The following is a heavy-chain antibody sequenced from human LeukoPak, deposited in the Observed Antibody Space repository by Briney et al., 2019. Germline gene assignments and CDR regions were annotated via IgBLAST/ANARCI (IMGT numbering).Heavy chain of an antibody. CDR2: IYRGGNT. J-gene: IGHJ4*02. CDR1: GFTVSGHP. V-gene: IGHV3-53*01. CDR3: ARDLTRSGYFDY. Sequence: GGSLRLSCAASGFTVSGHPMSWVRQAPGKGLEWVSVIYRGGNTYYADSVKGRFTTSTDNSKNTLYLQMNSLRAEDTAVYYCARDLTRSGYFDYWGQGTLVTVSS. D-gene: IGHD4/OR15-4a*01.